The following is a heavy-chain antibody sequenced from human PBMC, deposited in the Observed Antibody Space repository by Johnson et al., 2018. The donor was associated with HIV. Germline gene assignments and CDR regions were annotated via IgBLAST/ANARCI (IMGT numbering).Heavy chain of an antibody. J-gene: IGHJ3*02. V-gene: IGHV3-48*04. CDR3: ARLCSWCADAFDM. D-gene: IGHD3-10*02. CDR1: GFTFSSYW. Sequence: EQLVESGGGLVQPGGSLRLSCAASGFTFSSYWMSWVRQAPGKGLEWVSYISSSGSNIYYADSVKGRFTVSRDNAKNSVYLQMNSLRAEDTAVYYCARLCSWCADAFDMWGQGTMVTVSS. CDR2: ISSSGSNI.